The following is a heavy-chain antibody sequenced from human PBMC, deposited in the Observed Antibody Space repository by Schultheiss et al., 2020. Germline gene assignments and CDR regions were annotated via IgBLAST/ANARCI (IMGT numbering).Heavy chain of an antibody. J-gene: IGHJ4*02. CDR2: IYYSGST. CDR3: ATYDILTGSIYD. V-gene: IGHV4-39*01. Sequence: SETLSLTCTVSGGSISSYYWGWIRQPPGKGLEWIGSIYYSGSTYYNPSLKSRVTISVDTSKNQFSLKLSSVTAADTAVYYCATYDILTGSIYDWGQGTLVTVSS. CDR1: GGSISSYY. D-gene: IGHD3-9*01.